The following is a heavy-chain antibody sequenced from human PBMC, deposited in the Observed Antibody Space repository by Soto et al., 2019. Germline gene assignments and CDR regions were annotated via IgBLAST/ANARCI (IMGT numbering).Heavy chain of an antibody. CDR2: FDPEDGET. J-gene: IGHJ4*02. CDR3: ATDAGRMGYYDSSGYFH. CDR1: GYTLTELS. V-gene: IGHV1-24*01. Sequence: ASVKVSCKVSGYTLTELSMHWVRQAPGKGLEWMGGFDPEDGETIYAQKFKGRVTMTEDTSTDTAYMELSSLRSEDTAVYYCATDAGRMGYYDSSGYFHWGQGTLVTVSS. D-gene: IGHD3-22*01.